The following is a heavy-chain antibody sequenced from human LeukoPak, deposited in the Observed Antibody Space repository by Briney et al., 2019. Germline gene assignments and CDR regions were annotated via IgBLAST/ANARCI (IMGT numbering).Heavy chain of an antibody. J-gene: IGHJ6*02. Sequence: SVKVSCKACGGTFSIYAISWVRQAPGQGLEWMGGIIPIFGTANYAQKFQGRVTITADESTSTAYMELSSLRSEDTAVYYCASEGYCSSASCSNYYYYGMDVWGQGTTVTVSS. CDR1: GGTFSIYA. V-gene: IGHV1-69*13. D-gene: IGHD2-2*01. CDR3: ASEGYCSSASCSNYYYYGMDV. CDR2: IIPIFGTA.